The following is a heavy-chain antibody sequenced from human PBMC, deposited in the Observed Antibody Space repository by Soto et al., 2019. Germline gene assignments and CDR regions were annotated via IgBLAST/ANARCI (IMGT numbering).Heavy chain of an antibody. Sequence: SETLSLTCTVSGGSISSYYWSWIRQPPGKGLEWIGYIYYSGSTNYNPSLKSRVTISVDTSKNQFSLHLNSVTPEDTAVYYCAGTSSLQWYYMDVWDKGTTVTVSS. V-gene: IGHV4-59*03. D-gene: IGHD1-7*01. CDR2: IYYSGST. CDR3: AGTSSLQWYYMDV. CDR1: GGSISSYY. J-gene: IGHJ6*03.